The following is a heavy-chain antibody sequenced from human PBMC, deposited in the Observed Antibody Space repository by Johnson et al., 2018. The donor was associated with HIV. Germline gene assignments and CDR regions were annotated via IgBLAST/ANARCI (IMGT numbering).Heavy chain of an antibody. V-gene: IGHV3-20*04. Sequence: EVQLVESGGGLVQPGRSLRLSCTASGFTFDDYGMTWVRQAPGKGLEWVSGINWNGGRTGYADSVKGRFTISRDNSKNTLYLQMNSLRGEDTAAYYCARDYRFRSFSSSPEAFDVWGQGTMVTVSS. J-gene: IGHJ3*01. D-gene: IGHD2-2*01. CDR3: ARDYRFRSFSSSPEAFDV. CDR2: INWNGGRT. CDR1: GFTFDDYG.